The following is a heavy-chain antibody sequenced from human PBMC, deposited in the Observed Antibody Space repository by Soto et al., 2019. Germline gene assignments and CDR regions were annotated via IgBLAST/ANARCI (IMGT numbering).Heavy chain of an antibody. D-gene: IGHD3-10*01. CDR1: GVSFNNNG. V-gene: IGHV1-69*01. CDR3: ARVLYYGSGSYSPYSMDV. Sequence: QVQLVQSGAEVKKPGSSVKVSCKTSGVSFNNNGIGWVRQAPGHGLEWMGGVSPPFRTSNYARKCQGRISITADASTGTVNMELSSLTSEDTAQYYCARVLYYGSGSYSPYSMDVWGQGTTVTVSS. J-gene: IGHJ6*02. CDR2: VSPPFRTS.